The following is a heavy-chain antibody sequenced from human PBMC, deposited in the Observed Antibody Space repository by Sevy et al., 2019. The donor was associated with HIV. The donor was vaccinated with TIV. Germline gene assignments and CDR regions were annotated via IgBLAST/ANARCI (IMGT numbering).Heavy chain of an antibody. D-gene: IGHD2-8*02. CDR3: STDPIIVLLVTDGMDV. CDR2: IKSTPDGGTT. J-gene: IGHJ6*02. Sequence: GGSLRLSCTASGFTFTHAWMSWVRQAPGKGLEWVGRIKSTPDGGTTDYAVPVKGRFTISRDDSKNMLYLQMNSLKTEDTAVYYCSTDPIIVLLVTDGMDVWGQGTTVTVSS. V-gene: IGHV3-15*01. CDR1: GFTFTHAW.